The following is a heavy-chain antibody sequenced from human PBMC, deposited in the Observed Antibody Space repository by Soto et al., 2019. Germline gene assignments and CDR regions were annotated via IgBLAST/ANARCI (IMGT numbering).Heavy chain of an antibody. Sequence: QVQLVQSGAEVKKPGSSVKVSCTASGGTFSSYAISWVRQAPGQGLEWMGGIIPIFGTANYAQKFQGRVTITADESTSTAYMELSSLRSEDTAVYYCARGGLRSIAAAGMTWGQGTLVTVSS. D-gene: IGHD6-13*01. V-gene: IGHV1-69*01. CDR2: IIPIFGTA. J-gene: IGHJ4*02. CDR1: GGTFSSYA. CDR3: ARGGLRSIAAAGMT.